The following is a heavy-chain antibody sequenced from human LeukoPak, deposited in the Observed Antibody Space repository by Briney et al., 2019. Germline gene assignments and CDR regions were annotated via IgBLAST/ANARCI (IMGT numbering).Heavy chain of an antibody. Sequence: ASVKVSCKASGYTFTGYYMHWVRQAPGQGLEWMGWINPNSGGTNYAQKFQGRVTMTRDTSISTAYMELSRLRSDDTAVYYCARASRIYYGSGSTVDYWGQGTLVTVSS. CDR3: ARASRIYYGSGSTVDY. J-gene: IGHJ4*02. CDR1: GYTFTGYY. V-gene: IGHV1-2*02. D-gene: IGHD3-10*01. CDR2: INPNSGGT.